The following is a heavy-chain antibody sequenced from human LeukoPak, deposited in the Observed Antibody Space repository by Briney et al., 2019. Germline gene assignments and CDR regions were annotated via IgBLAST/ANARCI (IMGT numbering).Heavy chain of an antibody. V-gene: IGHV3-48*04. D-gene: IGHD3-3*01. CDR1: GFAFSSYG. CDR2: LSSSGSAF. CDR3: ARSARLMKGVVEVTALDD. J-gene: IGHJ4*02. Sequence: GGSLRLSCAASGFAFSSYGMSWVRQAPGKGLEWIAYLSSSGSAFSYADSVKGRFTIARDNAKNSVYLEMNSLRADDTAVYYCARSARLMKGVVEVTALDDWGQGTLVTVSS.